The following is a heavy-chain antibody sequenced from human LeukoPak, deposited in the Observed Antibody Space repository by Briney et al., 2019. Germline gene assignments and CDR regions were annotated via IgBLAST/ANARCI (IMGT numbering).Heavy chain of an antibody. CDR1: GFPFNTYA. CDR3: TRDSALLGVAFDL. V-gene: IGHV3-64D*06. Sequence: GGSLRLSCSASGFPFNTYAIYWVRQAPGKGLEYVAGISSNGDNTDFADSAKGRFTISRDNSKSTLFLQMNSLRAEDTAVYFCTRDSALLGVAFDLWGQGTVVTVSS. D-gene: IGHD2-15*01. CDR2: ISSNGDNT. J-gene: IGHJ3*01.